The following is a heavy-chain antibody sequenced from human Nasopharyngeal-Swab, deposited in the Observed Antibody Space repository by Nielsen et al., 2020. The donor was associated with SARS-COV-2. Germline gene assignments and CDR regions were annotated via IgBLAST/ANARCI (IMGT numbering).Heavy chain of an antibody. CDR1: GFNFRGYW. D-gene: IGHD2-15*01. Sequence: GESLKISCAASGFNFRGYWMTWFRQAPGKGPEFVANIKQDGSETSYVDSVRGRFTISRDNAKKSVYLQMSSLRAEDTAVYYCAREGEGGFDVWGQGTMVTVSS. V-gene: IGHV3-7*04. CDR3: AREGEGGFDV. J-gene: IGHJ3*01. CDR2: IKQDGSET.